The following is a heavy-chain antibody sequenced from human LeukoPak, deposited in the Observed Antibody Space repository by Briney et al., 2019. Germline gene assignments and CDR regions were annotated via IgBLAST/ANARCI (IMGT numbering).Heavy chain of an antibody. Sequence: EASVKVSCKASGYTFTSYYMHWVRQAPGQGLEWMGIINPSGGSTSYAQKFQGRVTMTRDTSTSTVYMELSSLRSEDTAVYYWARVGYCSSTSCYRPFDYWGQGTLVTVSS. D-gene: IGHD2-2*02. J-gene: IGHJ4*02. CDR1: GYTFTSYY. CDR2: INPSGGST. CDR3: ARVGYCSSTSCYRPFDY. V-gene: IGHV1-46*01.